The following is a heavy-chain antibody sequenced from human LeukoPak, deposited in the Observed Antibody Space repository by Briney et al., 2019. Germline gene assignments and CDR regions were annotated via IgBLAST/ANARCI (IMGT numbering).Heavy chain of an antibody. D-gene: IGHD2-15*01. Sequence: AASVKVSCTASGYTFTSYGISWVRQAPGQGLEWMGWISAYNGNTNYAQKLQGRVTMTTDTSTSTAYMELRSLRFDDTAVYYCARDDDIVVVVAATPSDYWGQGTLVTVSS. V-gene: IGHV1-18*01. CDR2: ISAYNGNT. CDR1: GYTFTSYG. J-gene: IGHJ4*02. CDR3: ARDDDIVVVVAATPSDY.